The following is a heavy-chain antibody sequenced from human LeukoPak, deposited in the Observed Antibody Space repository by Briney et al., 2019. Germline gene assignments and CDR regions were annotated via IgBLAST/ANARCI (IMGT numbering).Heavy chain of an antibody. V-gene: IGHV3-23*01. CDR3: AKGSYYDSSGSFYFDY. J-gene: IGHJ4*02. CDR1: GVTLSSYA. CDR2: ISGSGDNT. D-gene: IGHD3-22*01. Sequence: GGSLRLSCAASGVTLSSYAMSWVRQAPGKGLEWVSGISGSGDNTYYADSVKGRFTISRDNSKNTLYVQVNSLGTEDTAAYYCAKGSYYDSSGSFYFDYWGQGTLVTVSS.